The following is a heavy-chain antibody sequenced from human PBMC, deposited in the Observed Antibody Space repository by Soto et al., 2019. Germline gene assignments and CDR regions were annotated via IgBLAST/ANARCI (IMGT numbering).Heavy chain of an antibody. CDR2: FYPGDSTS. Sequence: GESLKISCKTSGYSFISYWVAWVRQRPGKGLEWMGTFYPGDSTSTYSPSFQGQVTISVDKSISTAYLHLSSLKASDTAMYYCARIIGYCRNNDCSWTFDIWGQGTTVTVSS. J-gene: IGHJ3*02. CDR1: GYSFISYW. CDR3: ARIIGYCRNNDCSWTFDI. V-gene: IGHV5-51*01. D-gene: IGHD2-2*03.